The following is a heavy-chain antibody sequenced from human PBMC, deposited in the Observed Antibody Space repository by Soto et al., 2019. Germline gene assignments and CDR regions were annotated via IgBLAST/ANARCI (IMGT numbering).Heavy chain of an antibody. CDR3: ARLSYSHYST. J-gene: IGHJ4*02. Sequence: PSETLSLTCTVSGGSIEVGGYYWGWIRQPPGKGLEWVATIYYSGTTYYNPSLKSRLTISLETSRNQFALDLTSGTAADTAVYYCARLSYSHYSTWGQGTLVTVSS. D-gene: IGHD5-12*01. CDR1: GGSIEVGGYY. V-gene: IGHV4-39*01. CDR2: IYYSGTT.